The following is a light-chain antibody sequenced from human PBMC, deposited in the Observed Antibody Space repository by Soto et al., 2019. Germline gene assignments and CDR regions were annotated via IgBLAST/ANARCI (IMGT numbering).Light chain of an antibody. CDR3: QQYYSYPWT. J-gene: IGKJ1*01. CDR1: QGISSY. Sequence: IQMTQSPSTLSASTGDRVTITCRASQGISSYLAWYQQKPGKAPKLLIYAASTLQSGVPSRFSGSGSGTDFTLTISCLQSEDFATYYCQQYYSYPWTFGQGTKVDIK. CDR2: AAS. V-gene: IGKV1-8*01.